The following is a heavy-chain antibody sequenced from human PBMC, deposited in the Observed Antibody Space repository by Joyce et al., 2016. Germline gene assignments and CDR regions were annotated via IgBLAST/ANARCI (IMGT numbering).Heavy chain of an antibody. D-gene: IGHD3-22*01. CDR3: TTGVVITRYFDY. V-gene: IGHV3-15*01. CDR2: IKSETDGGTT. Sequence: EVQLVESGGGLVKPGGSLRLSCAASGFTFSNAWRSWVRQAPGKGLEWVGLIKSETDGGTTDYAAPVKGRFTISRDDAKNTVYLQMNSLKTEDTGVYYCTTGVVITRYFDYWGQGTLVTVSS. CDR1: GFTFSNAW. J-gene: IGHJ4*02.